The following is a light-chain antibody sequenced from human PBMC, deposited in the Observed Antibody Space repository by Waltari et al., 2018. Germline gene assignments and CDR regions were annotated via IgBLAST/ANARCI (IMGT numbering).Light chain of an antibody. CDR3: QQRTIWSGT. CDR1: ESISTY. V-gene: IGKV3-11*01. Sequence: VVVTQSPATLPLSPGARATLSCRASESISTYLDWYQQKPGQAPRLLVYAASNRATGIPARFSGSGSGTDFTLTISSLEPEDFAVYYCQQRTIWSGTFGQGTKVEIK. CDR2: AAS. J-gene: IGKJ1*01.